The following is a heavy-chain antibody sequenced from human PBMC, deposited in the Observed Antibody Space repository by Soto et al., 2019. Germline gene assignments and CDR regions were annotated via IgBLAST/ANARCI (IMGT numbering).Heavy chain of an antibody. CDR3: ARTVVAAYYFDF. V-gene: IGHV4-4*07. J-gene: IGHJ4*02. Sequence: QVQLQESGPGLVKPSETLSLTCTVSGGSMTKYYWSWIRQPAGKGLEWIGRIYTSGSTNYNPSLKSRVTMSIDTSNNHFSLKLKSVTAADTAVYYCARTVVAAYYFDFWGQGALVTVSS. CDR2: IYTSGST. D-gene: IGHD2-15*01. CDR1: GGSMTKYY.